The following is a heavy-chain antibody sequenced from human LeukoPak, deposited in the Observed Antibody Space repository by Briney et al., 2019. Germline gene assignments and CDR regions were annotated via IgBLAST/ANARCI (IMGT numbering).Heavy chain of an antibody. D-gene: IGHD4-17*01. CDR3: ARDLGGDYVGWFDP. CDR2: ISAYNGNT. J-gene: IGHJ5*02. CDR1: GYTFTSYG. Sequence: ASVKVSCKASGYTFTSYGISRVRQAPGQGLEWMGWISAYNGNTNYAQKLQGRVTMTTDTSTSTAYMELRSLRSDDTAVYYCARDLGGDYVGWFDPWGQGTLVTVSS. V-gene: IGHV1-18*01.